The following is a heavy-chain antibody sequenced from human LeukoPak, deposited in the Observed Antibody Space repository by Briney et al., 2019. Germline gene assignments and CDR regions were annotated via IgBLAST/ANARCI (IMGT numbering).Heavy chain of an antibody. CDR1: GGSFSGYY. J-gene: IGHJ4*02. V-gene: IGHV4-34*01. Sequence: SETLSLTCAVYGGSFSGYYWSWIRQPPGKGLEWIGEINHSGSTNYNPSLKSRVTISVDTSKNQLSLKLSSVTAADTAVYYCARRPLYYYDSSGYQELAHFDYWGQGTLVTVSS. CDR2: INHSGST. CDR3: ARRPLYYYDSSGYQELAHFDY. D-gene: IGHD3-22*01.